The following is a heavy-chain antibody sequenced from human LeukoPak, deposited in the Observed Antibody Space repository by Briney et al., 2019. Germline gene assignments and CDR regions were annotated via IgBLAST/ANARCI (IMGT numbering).Heavy chain of an antibody. V-gene: IGHV3-53*01. CDR3: ASDSGSNWFGY. CDR1: GFSVSTKN. Sequence: PGGSLRLSCAVSGFSVSTKNMNWVRQAPGKGLEWVSIVYRGGNTDCADSVKGRFTISRDNSKNTLFLQMNSLRAEDTAVYYCASDSGSNWFGYWGQGTLVTVSS. J-gene: IGHJ5*01. D-gene: IGHD6-25*01. CDR2: VYRGGNT.